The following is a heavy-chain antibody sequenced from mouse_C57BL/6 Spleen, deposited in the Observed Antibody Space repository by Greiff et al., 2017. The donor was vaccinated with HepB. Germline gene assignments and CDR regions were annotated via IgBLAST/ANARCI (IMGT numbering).Heavy chain of an antibody. CDR3: ARDGHYSNYEAMDY. CDR1: GFTFSSYA. V-gene: IGHV5-4*01. Sequence: EVQLVESGGGLVKPGGSLKLSCAASGFTFSSYAMSWVRQTPEKRLEWVATISDGGSYTYYPDNVKGRFTISRDNAKNNLDLQMSHLKSEDTAMYYCARDGHYSNYEAMDYWGQGTSVTVSS. D-gene: IGHD2-5*01. J-gene: IGHJ4*01. CDR2: ISDGGSYT.